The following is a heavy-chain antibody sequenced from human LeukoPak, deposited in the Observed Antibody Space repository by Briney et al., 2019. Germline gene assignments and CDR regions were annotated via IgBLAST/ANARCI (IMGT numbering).Heavy chain of an antibody. Sequence: PSETLSLTCSVSGGSISSYYWSWIRQPPGKGLEWIGYSHYSGSTKYNPPLKSRVTISVDTSRNQFSLKLSSVTAADTAVYYCARGRLGGSGSYYNVLDYWGQGTLVTVSS. CDR1: GGSISSYY. J-gene: IGHJ4*02. CDR3: ARGRLGGSGSYYNVLDY. CDR2: SHYSGST. D-gene: IGHD3-10*01. V-gene: IGHV4-59*01.